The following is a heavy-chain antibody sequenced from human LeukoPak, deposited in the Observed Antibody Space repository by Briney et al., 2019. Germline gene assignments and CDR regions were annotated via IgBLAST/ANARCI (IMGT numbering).Heavy chain of an antibody. J-gene: IGHJ5*01. CDR1: GFTGSRFY. V-gene: IGHV3-53*01. D-gene: IGHD2-15*01. Sequence: GGPLRLSCAPCGFTGSRFYMSGVPQAPGKGLEGISVIYGGSTIYHGEFVEGRFPISRENAKNPLYLQMNSLRVEDTAVYYCARVRYCSGGSCYGNWYDSWGQGTLVTVSS. CDR2: IYGGSTI. CDR3: ARVRYCSGGSCYGNWYDS.